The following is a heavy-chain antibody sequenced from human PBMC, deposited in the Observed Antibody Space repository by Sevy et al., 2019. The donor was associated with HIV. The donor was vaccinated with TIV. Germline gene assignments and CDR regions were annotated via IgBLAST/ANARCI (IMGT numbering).Heavy chain of an antibody. CDR2: INQDRSEK. J-gene: IGHJ4*02. Sequence: GGSLRLSCAASGFTFSNYWMSWVRQAPGKGLECVANINQDRSEKYYLDSVKGRFIVSRDNAKNSLYLQMNSLRAEDSAVYYCAREQITGSKPEYFDSWGQGTLVTVSS. V-gene: IGHV3-7*01. D-gene: IGHD1-7*01. CDR3: AREQITGSKPEYFDS. CDR1: GFTFSNYW.